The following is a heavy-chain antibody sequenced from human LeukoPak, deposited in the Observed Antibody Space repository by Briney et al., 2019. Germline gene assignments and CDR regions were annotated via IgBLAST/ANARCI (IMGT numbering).Heavy chain of an antibody. D-gene: IGHD3-22*01. Sequence: PGRSLRLSCAASGSTFSSYAMHWVRQAPGKGLEWVAVISYDGSNKYYADSVKGRFTISRDNSKNTLYLQMNSLRAEDTAVYYCARGVGEVVITYYFDYWGQGMLVTVSS. J-gene: IGHJ4*02. V-gene: IGHV3-30-3*01. CDR1: GSTFSSYA. CDR2: ISYDGSNK. CDR3: ARGVGEVVITYYFDY.